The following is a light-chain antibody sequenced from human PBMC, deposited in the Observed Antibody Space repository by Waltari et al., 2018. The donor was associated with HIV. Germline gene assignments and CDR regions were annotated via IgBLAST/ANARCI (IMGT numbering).Light chain of an antibody. Sequence: EIVLTQSTGTLSLSPGERVTPSCRASQSVSSSSLVWYQQKPGQAPRLLIYGASSRATGIPDRFSGSGAGTDFTLTISRLAPEDFAVYYCQQYGSSVTFGQGTRLEIK. J-gene: IGKJ5*01. CDR1: QSVSSSS. V-gene: IGKV3-20*01. CDR3: QQYGSSVT. CDR2: GAS.